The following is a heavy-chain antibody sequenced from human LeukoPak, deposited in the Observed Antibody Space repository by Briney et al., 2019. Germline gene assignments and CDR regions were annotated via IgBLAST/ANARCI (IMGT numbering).Heavy chain of an antibody. D-gene: IGHD6-13*01. CDR3: ARLSIAAAGSYYFDY. Sequence: PSETLSLTCTVSGGSISSYYWSWIRQPAGKGLEWIGRIYTSGSTNYNPSLKSRVTMSVDTSKNQFSLRLSSVTAADTAVYYCARLSIAAAGSYYFDYWGKGTLVTVSS. CDR1: GGSISSYY. J-gene: IGHJ4*02. CDR2: IYTSGST. V-gene: IGHV4-4*07.